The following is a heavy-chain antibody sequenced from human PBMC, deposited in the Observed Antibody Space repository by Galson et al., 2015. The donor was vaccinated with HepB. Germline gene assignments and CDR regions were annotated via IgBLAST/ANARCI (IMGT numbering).Heavy chain of an antibody. CDR1: GFTFSSYG. CDR2: IWYDGSNK. V-gene: IGHV3-33*01. Sequence: LRLSCAASGFTFSSYGMHWVRQAPGKGLEWVAVIWYDGSNKYYADSVKGRFTISRDNSKNTLYLQMNSLRAEDTAVYYCARDVTDTVVVPAAIHWGQGTLVTVSS. J-gene: IGHJ4*02. D-gene: IGHD2-2*01. CDR3: ARDVTDTVVVPAAIH.